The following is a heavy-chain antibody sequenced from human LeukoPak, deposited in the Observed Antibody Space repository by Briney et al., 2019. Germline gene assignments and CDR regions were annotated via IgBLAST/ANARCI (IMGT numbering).Heavy chain of an antibody. CDR1: KITFSSYG. D-gene: IGHD4-23*01. V-gene: IGHV3-23*01. CDR3: AKALYGGHDY. Sequence: PGGSLRLSCAASKITFSSYGMSWVRQAPEKGLEWVSVISGSGGSTYYADSVKGRFTISRDNSKNTLYLQMNSLRAEDTAVYYCAKALYGGHDYWGQGTLVTVSS. J-gene: IGHJ4*02. CDR2: ISGSGGST.